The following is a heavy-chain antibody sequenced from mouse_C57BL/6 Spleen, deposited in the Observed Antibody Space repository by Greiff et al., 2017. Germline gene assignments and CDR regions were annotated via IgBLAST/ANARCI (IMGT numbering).Heavy chain of an antibody. CDR3: ARDYYSNYKAWFAY. Sequence: QVQLQQPGAELVRPGSSVKLSCKASGYTFTSYWMHWVKQRPIQGLEWIGNIDPSDSETHYNQKFKDKATLTVDKSSSTAYMQLSSLTSEDSAVYYCARDYYSNYKAWFAYWGRGTLVTVSA. D-gene: IGHD2-5*01. J-gene: IGHJ3*01. CDR1: GYTFTSYW. CDR2: IDPSDSET. V-gene: IGHV1-52*01.